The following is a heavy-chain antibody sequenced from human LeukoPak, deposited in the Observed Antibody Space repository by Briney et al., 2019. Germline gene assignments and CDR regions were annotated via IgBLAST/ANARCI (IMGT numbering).Heavy chain of an antibody. CDR2: IWFDGTKS. D-gene: IGHD5-24*01. CDR3: ARGRDGYNPPDY. J-gene: IGHJ4*02. CDR1: GFSFSSYA. V-gene: IGHV3-33*01. Sequence: GRSLRLSCGASGFSFSSYAMDWVRQAPGKGLEWVASIWFDGTKSYYADSVEGRFTISRDNAKNTLYLQMNSLRAEDTAVYYCARGRDGYNPPDYWGQGTLVTVSS.